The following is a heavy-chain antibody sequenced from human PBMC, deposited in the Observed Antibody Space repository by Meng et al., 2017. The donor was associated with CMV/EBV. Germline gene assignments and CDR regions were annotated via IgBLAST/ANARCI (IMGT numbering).Heavy chain of an antibody. CDR2: IYTSGST. D-gene: IGHD2-2*01. V-gene: IGHV4-4*07. J-gene: IGHJ5*02. CDR3: ARDLMNCSSTSCANWFDP. CDR1: GVSISSYY. Sequence: QPRAPSPDLSTPSATLSPTFIVSGVSISSYYWSWIGQPAGKGLEWIGRIYTSGSTNYNPSLKSRVTMSVDTSKNQFSLKLSSVTAADTAVYYCARDLMNCSSTSCANWFDPWGQGTLVTASS.